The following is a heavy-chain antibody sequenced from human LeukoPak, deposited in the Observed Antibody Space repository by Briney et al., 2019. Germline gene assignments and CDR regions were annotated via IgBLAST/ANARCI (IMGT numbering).Heavy chain of an antibody. CDR3: EKDYAIFGVVNAFDP. CDR1: GFTFSSYA. J-gene: IGHJ5*02. D-gene: IGHD3-3*01. Sequence: GGSLRLSCTASGFTFSSYAMSWVRQAPGKGLEWVSAISGSGGSTYYADSVKGRFTISRDNSKNTLYLQMNSLRAEGTAVYYCEKDYAIFGVVNAFDPWGQGNLVTVSS. V-gene: IGHV3-23*01. CDR2: ISGSGGST.